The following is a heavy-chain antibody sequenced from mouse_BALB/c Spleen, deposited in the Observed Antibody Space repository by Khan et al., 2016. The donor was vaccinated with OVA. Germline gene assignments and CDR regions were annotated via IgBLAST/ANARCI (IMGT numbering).Heavy chain of an antibody. CDR3: ARAPAFSETMAY. J-gene: IGHJ4*01. V-gene: IGHV9-3-1*01. CDR1: GYTFTSFG. Sequence: QIQLVQSGPELKKPGETVQISCKASGYTFTSFGMNWVKQAPGKGLEWMGWINTYTGEPTYADDFKGRFAFSLETSASTAYLPINNLKNEDTATYFCARAPAFSETMAYGGQGTSVTVSS. CDR2: INTYTGEP.